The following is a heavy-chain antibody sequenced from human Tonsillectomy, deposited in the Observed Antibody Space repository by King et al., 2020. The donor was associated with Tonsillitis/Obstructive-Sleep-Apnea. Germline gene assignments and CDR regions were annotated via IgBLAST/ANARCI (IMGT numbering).Heavy chain of an antibody. CDR1: GGSISSSNW. V-gene: IGHV4-4*02. D-gene: IGHD1-26*01. Sequence: VQLQESGPGLVKPSGTLSLICAVSGGSISSSNWWSWVRQSPGEGLEWIGEIYHSGSTNYNPSLKRRITISLDKSKNQFSLKLTSVTAADTAVYYCASLVVGAHCYMDVWGKGTTVTVSS. J-gene: IGHJ6*03. CDR2: IYHSGST. CDR3: ASLVVGAHCYMDV.